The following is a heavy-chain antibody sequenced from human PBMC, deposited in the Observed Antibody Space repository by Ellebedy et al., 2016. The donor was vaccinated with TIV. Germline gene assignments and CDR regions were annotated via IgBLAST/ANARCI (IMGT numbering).Heavy chain of an antibody. J-gene: IGHJ4*02. CDR1: GFSLSTRGMC. CDR2: IDWDEDT. CDR3: EREDGEFSYALDS. D-gene: IGHD3-16*01. V-gene: IGHV2-70*11. Sequence: SGPTLVKPTATLTLTCTFSGFSLSTRGMCINWIRQPPGKALEWLARIDWDEDTYYSTSLQSRLTISKDRTRNQVGLTMTSMDADDSCMYLCEREDGEFSYALDSWGQGILVTVST.